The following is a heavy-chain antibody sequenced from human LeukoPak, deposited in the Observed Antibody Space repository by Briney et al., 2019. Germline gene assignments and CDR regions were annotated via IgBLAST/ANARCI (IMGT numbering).Heavy chain of an antibody. V-gene: IGHV3-48*03. Sequence: GGSLRLSCAASGFIFSSYEMNWVRQAPGKGLEWVSYISGNGSSIFYADSVKGRFTISRDNAKNSLYLQMNSLRAEDTAVYYCARDPSRGYSYGYADYWGQGSLVTVSS. CDR3: ARDPSRGYSYGYADY. CDR2: ISGNGSSI. D-gene: IGHD5-18*01. CDR1: GFIFSSYE. J-gene: IGHJ4*02.